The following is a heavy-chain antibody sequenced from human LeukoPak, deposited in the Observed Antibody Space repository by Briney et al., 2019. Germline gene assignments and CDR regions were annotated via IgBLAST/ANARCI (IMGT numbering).Heavy chain of an antibody. D-gene: IGHD3-9*01. V-gene: IGHV1-18*01. CDR2: ISDYNGNT. CDR1: GYMFSSYG. Sequence: ASVKVSCKASGYMFSSYGISWVRQAPGQGLEWMGWISDYNGNTNYAQKLQGRVTMTTDTSTSTAYMELRSLRSDDTAVYYCARDYDILTGDHAFDIWGQGTMVTVSS. CDR3: ARDYDILTGDHAFDI. J-gene: IGHJ3*02.